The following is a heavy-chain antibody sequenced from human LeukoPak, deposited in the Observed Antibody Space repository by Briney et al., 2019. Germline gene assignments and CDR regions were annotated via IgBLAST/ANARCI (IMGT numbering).Heavy chain of an antibody. CDR2: IYYSGST. V-gene: IGHV4-59*01. Sequence: SETLSLTCTVSGGSISSYYWSWLRQPPGKGLEWIGYIYYSGSTNYNPSLKSRVTISVDTSKNQFSLKLSSVTAADTAVYYCAREYYDILTGSNPYYFDYWGQGTLVTVSS. D-gene: IGHD3-9*01. CDR1: GGSISSYY. CDR3: AREYYDILTGSNPYYFDY. J-gene: IGHJ4*02.